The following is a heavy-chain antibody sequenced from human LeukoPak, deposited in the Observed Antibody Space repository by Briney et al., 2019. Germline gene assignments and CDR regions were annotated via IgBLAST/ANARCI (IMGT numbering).Heavy chain of an antibody. CDR3: ARSPVRGYSYQNYYGMDV. D-gene: IGHD5-18*01. V-gene: IGHV1-69*06. CDR2: IIPIFGTA. CDR1: GGTFSSYA. J-gene: IGHJ6*04. Sequence: ASVKVSCMASGGTFSSYAISWVRQAPGQGLEWMGGIIPIFGTANYAQKFQGRVTITADKSTSTAYMELSSLRSEDTAVYYCARSPVRGYSYQNYYGMDVWGKGTTVTVSS.